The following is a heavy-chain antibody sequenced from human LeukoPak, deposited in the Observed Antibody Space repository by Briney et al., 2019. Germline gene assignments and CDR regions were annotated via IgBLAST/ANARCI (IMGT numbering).Heavy chain of an antibody. J-gene: IGHJ4*02. V-gene: IGHV4-39*07. CDR1: GGSISSSSYY. D-gene: IGHD3-10*01. CDR3: ARSRMGRGVILSGFDY. CDR2: IYYSGST. Sequence: PSETLSLTCTVSGGSISSSSYYWGWIRQPPGTGLEWIGSIYYSGSTYYNPSLKSRVTISVDTSKNQFSLKLSSVTAADTAVYYCARSRMGRGVILSGFDYWGQGTLVTVSS.